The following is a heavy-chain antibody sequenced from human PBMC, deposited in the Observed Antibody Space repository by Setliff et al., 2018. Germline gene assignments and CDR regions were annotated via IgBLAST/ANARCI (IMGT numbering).Heavy chain of an antibody. CDR1: GATFSSHG. D-gene: IGHD3-22*01. Sequence: SVKVSCKASGATFSSHGVSWVRQAPGQGLEWMGGTIPMFGTTEYAQKFQGRLTIITDESTNTAFMQLSSLRSDDTAVYYCVREGVDSRSSTDYRYYMDVWGKGTTVTVSS. V-gene: IGHV1-69*05. J-gene: IGHJ6*03. CDR3: VREGVDSRSSTDYRYYMDV. CDR2: TIPMFGTT.